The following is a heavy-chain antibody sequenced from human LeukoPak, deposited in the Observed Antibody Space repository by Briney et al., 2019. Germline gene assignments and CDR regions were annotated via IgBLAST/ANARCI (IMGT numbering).Heavy chain of an antibody. D-gene: IGHD2-2*01. J-gene: IGHJ4*02. CDR3: ARAPITSPFYFDY. Sequence: PGGSLRLSCTASGFALDEHGMSWVRQVPGKGLEWVSGINWSGGSTGYADPLRGRFTISRDNAKNSLYLQMDSLRAEDTAFYYCARAPITSPFYFDYWGQGTLVTVSS. CDR2: INWSGGST. V-gene: IGHV3-20*04. CDR1: GFALDEHG.